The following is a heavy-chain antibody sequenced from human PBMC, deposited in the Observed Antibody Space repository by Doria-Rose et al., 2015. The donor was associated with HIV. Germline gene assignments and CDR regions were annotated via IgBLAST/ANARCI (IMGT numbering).Heavy chain of an antibody. CDR1: GFSFESYA. V-gene: IGHV3-9*01. D-gene: IGHD3-3*01. Sequence: VQLQESGGGLVQPGRSLRLSCVGSGFSFESYAMHWVRLAPGKGLEWVAGISCDSGAKGNADSVEGRFTISRDNAKESVYLEMRSLRPEDTAFYYCAKAPIIGPKYYFYMDVWGKGTSVTVSS. CDR2: ISCDSGAK. CDR3: AKAPIIGPKYYFYMDV. J-gene: IGHJ6*03.